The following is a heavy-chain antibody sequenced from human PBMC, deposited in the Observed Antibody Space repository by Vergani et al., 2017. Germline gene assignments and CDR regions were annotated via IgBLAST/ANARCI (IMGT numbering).Heavy chain of an antibody. CDR2: IFHSGGA. V-gene: IGHV4-31*03. J-gene: IGHJ6*03. Sequence: QVQLQASGPGLVKPSQTLSLTCTVSGDSITSGAYYWSWIRQHPGKGLEWIGYIFHSGGAYYNPSLESRVSISVDTSKNEFSLRVTSVTAADTAVYYCAREATLAYYYMDVLGKGTTVTVSS. CDR3: AREATLAYYYMDV. CDR1: GDSITSGAYY.